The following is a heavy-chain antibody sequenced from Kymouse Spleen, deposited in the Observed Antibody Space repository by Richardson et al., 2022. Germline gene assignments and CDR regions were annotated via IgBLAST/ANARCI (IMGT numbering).Heavy chain of an antibody. J-gene: IGHJ6*02. V-gene: IGHV3-30*18. CDR3: AKEKEITMVRGASMGYYYYGMDV. Sequence: QVQLVESGGGVVQPGRSLRLSCAASGFTFSSYGMHWVRQAPGKGLEWVAVISYDGSNKYYADSVKGRFTISRDNSKNTLYLQMNSLRAEDTAVYYCAKEKEITMVRGASMGYYYYGMDVWGQGTTVTVSS. D-gene: IGHD3-10*01. CDR2: ISYDGSNK. CDR1: GFTFSSYG.